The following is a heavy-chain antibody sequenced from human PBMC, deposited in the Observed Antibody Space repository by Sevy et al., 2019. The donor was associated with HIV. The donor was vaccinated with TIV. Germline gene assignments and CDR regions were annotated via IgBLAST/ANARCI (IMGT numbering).Heavy chain of an antibody. Sequence: GGSLRLSCAASGFTVSDNHMNWVRQAPGKGLEWVSVIYSSDRTDYADSVKGRFTVSRDNSKNTLYLQMNSLRAEDTAVYYCARDRVTYDYDSSGYYTSGHGMDVWGQGTTVTISS. J-gene: IGHJ6*02. D-gene: IGHD3-22*01. CDR1: GFTVSDNH. V-gene: IGHV3-53*01. CDR3: ARDRVTYDYDSSGYYTSGHGMDV. CDR2: IYSSDRT.